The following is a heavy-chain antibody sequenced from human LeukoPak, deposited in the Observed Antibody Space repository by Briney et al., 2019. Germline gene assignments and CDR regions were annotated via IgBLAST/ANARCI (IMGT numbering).Heavy chain of an antibody. CDR1: GFTFSSYA. J-gene: IGHJ3*02. D-gene: IGHD5-24*01. Sequence: AGGSLRLSCAASGFTFSSYAMSWVRQAPGKGLEWVSAISGSGGSTYYADSVKGRFTIARDNSKNTLYLQMNSLRADDTAAYYCVTWPDAFDIWGQGTMVTVSS. CDR3: VTWPDAFDI. CDR2: ISGSGGST. V-gene: IGHV3-23*01.